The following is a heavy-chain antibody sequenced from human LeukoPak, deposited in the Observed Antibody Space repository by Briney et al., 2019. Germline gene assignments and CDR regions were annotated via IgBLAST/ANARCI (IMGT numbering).Heavy chain of an antibody. CDR3: ARALSEDYYYDSSGYYFNWFDP. CDR2: IIPIFGTA. J-gene: IGHJ5*02. V-gene: IGHV1-69*13. D-gene: IGHD3-22*01. Sequence: ASVEVSCKASGGTFSSYAISWVRQAPGQGLEWMGGIIPIFGTANYAQKFQGRVTITADESTSTAYMELSSLRSEDTAVYYCARALSEDYYYDSSGYYFNWFDPWGQGTLVTVSS. CDR1: GGTFSSYA.